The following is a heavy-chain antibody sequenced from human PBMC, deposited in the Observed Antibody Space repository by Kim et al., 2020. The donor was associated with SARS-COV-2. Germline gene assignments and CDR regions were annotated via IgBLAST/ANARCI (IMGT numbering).Heavy chain of an antibody. CDR3: ARCSGSGSYCNWFDP. Sequence: ASVKVSCKASGYTFTSYDINWVRQATGQGLEWMGWMNPNSGNTGYEQKFQGRVTMTRNTSIRTAYMELSSLRSEDTAVYYCARCSGSGSYCNWFDPWGQGTLVTVSS. CDR1: GYTFTSYD. V-gene: IGHV1-8*01. CDR2: MNPNSGNT. D-gene: IGHD3-10*01. J-gene: IGHJ5*02.